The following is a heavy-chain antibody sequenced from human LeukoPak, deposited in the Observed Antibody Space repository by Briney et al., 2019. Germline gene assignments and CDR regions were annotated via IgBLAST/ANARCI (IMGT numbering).Heavy chain of an antibody. CDR3: ARRRSSGWSKGNWFDP. Sequence: ASVKISCKASGYTFTSYDISWVRQATGQGLEWMGWMNPNSGNTGYAQKFQGRVTMTRNTSISTAYMELSSLRSEDTAVYYCARRRSSGWSKGNWFDPWGQGTLVTVSS. V-gene: IGHV1-8*01. J-gene: IGHJ5*02. D-gene: IGHD6-19*01. CDR2: MNPNSGNT. CDR1: GYTFTSYD.